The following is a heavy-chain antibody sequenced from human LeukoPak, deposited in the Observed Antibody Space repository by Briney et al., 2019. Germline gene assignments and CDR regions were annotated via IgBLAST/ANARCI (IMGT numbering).Heavy chain of an antibody. Sequence: GASVKVSCKASGYTFTGYYMHWVRQAPGQGLEWMGWINSNSGGTNYAQKFQGWVTMTRDTSISKAFMELSRLRSDDTAVYYWARGALFPYFDLLLVGGPNWFGPLGPGNPVTGSS. CDR1: GYTFTGYY. V-gene: IGHV1-2*04. D-gene: IGHD3-9*01. CDR3: ARGALFPYFDLLLVGGPNWFGP. J-gene: IGHJ5*02. CDR2: INSNSGGT.